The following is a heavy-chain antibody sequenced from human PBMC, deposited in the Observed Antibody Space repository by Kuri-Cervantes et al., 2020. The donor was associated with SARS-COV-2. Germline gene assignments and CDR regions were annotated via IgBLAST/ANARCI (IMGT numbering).Heavy chain of an antibody. V-gene: IGHV3-21*01. J-gene: IGHJ4*02. Sequence: GESLKISCAASGFTFSSYSMNWVRQAPGKGLEWVSFISSSSSHIYFADSLKGRFTISRDNAKNSLYLQMNSLRAEDTAVYYCAKDRLVPSGVVFDYWGQGTLVTVSS. D-gene: IGHD3-9*01. CDR3: AKDRLVPSGVVFDY. CDR1: GFTFSSYS. CDR2: ISSSSSHI.